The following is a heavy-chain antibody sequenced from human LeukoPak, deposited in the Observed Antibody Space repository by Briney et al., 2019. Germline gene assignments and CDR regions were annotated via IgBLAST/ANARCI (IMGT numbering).Heavy chain of an antibody. J-gene: IGHJ6*04. D-gene: IGHD2-2*02. CDR2: IIPIFGTA. Sequence: SVKVSCMASGGTFSSYAISWVRQAPGQGLEWMGGIIPIFGTANYAQKFQGRVTITADESTSTAYMELSSLRSEDTAVYYCATADIVVVPAAIGGHYGMDVWGKGTTVTVSS. CDR1: GGTFSSYA. V-gene: IGHV1-69*01. CDR3: ATADIVVVPAAIGGHYGMDV.